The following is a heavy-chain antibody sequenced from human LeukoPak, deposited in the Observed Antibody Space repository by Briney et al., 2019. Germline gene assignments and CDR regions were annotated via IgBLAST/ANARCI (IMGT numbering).Heavy chain of an antibody. CDR3: ARVLELSKRGLDAFDI. Sequence: SETLSLTCTVSGGSISSYFWSWIRQPPGKGLEWIGYVYYSGSTNYNPSLKSRVTISVDTSKKQFSLQLSSATAADTAVYYCARVLELSKRGLDAFDIWGQGTMVTVSS. CDR2: VYYSGST. V-gene: IGHV4-59*01. CDR1: GGSISSYF. D-gene: IGHD1-26*01. J-gene: IGHJ3*02.